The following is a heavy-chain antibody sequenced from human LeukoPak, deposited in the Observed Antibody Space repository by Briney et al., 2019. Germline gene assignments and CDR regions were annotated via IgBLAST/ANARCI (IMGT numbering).Heavy chain of an antibody. CDR2: ISNDGTYI. Sequence: GGSLRLSCAASGFTFSSSWMHWVRQAPGKGLVWVSRISNDGTYINYADSVKGRFTISRDNAKNTLYLQMSSLRAEDTAVYYCARGSYSYCLSFDYWGQGTLVTVSS. J-gene: IGHJ4*02. D-gene: IGHD5-18*01. V-gene: IGHV3-74*01. CDR1: GFTFSSSW. CDR3: ARGSYSYCLSFDY.